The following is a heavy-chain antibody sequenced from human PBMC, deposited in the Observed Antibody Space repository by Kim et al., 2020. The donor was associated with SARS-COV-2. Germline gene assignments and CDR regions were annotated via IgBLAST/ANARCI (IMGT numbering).Heavy chain of an antibody. Sequence: GGSLRLSCAASGFTLSAYGMSWVRQPPGEGLEWVAAMSCGSGVTYYPASVTGRFIISRDNSKNTLYLQMNGLRAEDTAVYYCARDGCWPNDAFDIWGQETIVTVSS. J-gene: IGHJ3*02. V-gene: IGHV3-23*01. CDR1: GFTLSAYG. D-gene: IGHD2-8*01. CDR3: ARDGCWPNDAFDI. CDR2: MSCGSGVT.